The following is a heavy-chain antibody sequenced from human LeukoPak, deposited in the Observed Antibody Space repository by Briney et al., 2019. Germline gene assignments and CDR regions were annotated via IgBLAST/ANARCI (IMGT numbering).Heavy chain of an antibody. V-gene: IGHV3-48*02. CDR3: ARAAPYYYDSSGYSAFDS. CDR1: GFTFRSYS. Sequence: GGYLRLSCAASGFTFRSYSMHWVRQAPGKGLEWVSYISSTSSTIYHADSVKGRFTISRDNAKNSLYLQMNSLRDEDTAVYYCARAAPYYYDSSGYSAFDSWGQGTMVTVSA. J-gene: IGHJ3*02. D-gene: IGHD3-22*01. CDR2: ISSTSSTI.